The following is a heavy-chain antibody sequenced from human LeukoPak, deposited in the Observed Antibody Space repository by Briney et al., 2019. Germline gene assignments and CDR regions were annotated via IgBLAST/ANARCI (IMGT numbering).Heavy chain of an antibody. CDR2: IYPVDSDT. V-gene: IGHV5-51*01. J-gene: IGHJ3*02. CDR1: GYSFSSYW. CDR3: ARPTGAFDI. Sequence: PGESLKISCKGSGYSFSSYWIGWVRQMPGKGLEWMGIIYPVDSDTKYSPSFEGQVTISADKSISTAYLQWSSLEASDTAMYYCARPTGAFDIWGQGTMVTVSS.